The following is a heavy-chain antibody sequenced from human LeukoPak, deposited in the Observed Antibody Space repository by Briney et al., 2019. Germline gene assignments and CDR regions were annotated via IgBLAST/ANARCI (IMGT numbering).Heavy chain of an antibody. J-gene: IGHJ6*03. Sequence: SGKVSCKASGGTFSSYAISWVRQAPGQGLEWMGRIIPIFGTANYAQKFQGRVTITTDESTSTAYMELSSPRSEDTAVYYCARDRYSSGWYNPRYYYYYYMDVWGKGTTVTASS. CDR1: GGTFSSYA. CDR2: IIPIFGTA. V-gene: IGHV1-69*05. CDR3: ARDRYSSGWYNPRYYYYYYMDV. D-gene: IGHD6-19*01.